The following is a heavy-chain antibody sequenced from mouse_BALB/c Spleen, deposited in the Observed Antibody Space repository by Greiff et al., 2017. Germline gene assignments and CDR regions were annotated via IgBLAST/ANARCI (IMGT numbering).Heavy chain of an antibody. Sequence: EVKLVESGGGLVKPGGSLKLSCAASGFTFSSYAMSWVRQSPEKRLEWVAEISSGGGSTYYPDTVKGRFTISRDNAKNTLYLQMSSLKSEDTAMYYCARHGGYYAMDYWGQGTSVTVSS. CDR2: ISSGGGST. V-gene: IGHV5-12-1*01. J-gene: IGHJ4*01. CDR3: ARHGGYYAMDY. CDR1: GFTFSSYA.